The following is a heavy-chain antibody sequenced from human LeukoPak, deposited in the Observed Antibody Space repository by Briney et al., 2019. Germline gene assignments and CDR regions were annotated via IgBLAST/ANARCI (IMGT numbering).Heavy chain of an antibody. CDR2: INHSGST. CDR1: GGSFSGYY. CDR3: ARRPPPLGYCSSTSCPELYYFDY. D-gene: IGHD2-2*01. Sequence: SETLSLTCAVYGGSFSGYYWSWIRQPPGKGLEWIGEINHSGSTNYNPSLKSRVTISVDTSKNQFSLKLSSVTAADTAVYYCARRPPPLGYCSSTSCPELYYFDYRGQGTLVTVSS. V-gene: IGHV4-34*01. J-gene: IGHJ4*02.